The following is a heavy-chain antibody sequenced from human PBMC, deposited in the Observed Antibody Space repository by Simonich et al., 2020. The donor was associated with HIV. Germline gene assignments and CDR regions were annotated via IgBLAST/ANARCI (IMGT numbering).Heavy chain of an antibody. Sequence: QLQLQESGPGLVKPSETLSLTCTVSGGSISSSSYYWGWIRHPPGKGLEWIGSISYMGSTYYHPPPKGRVTISVDTSKNQFSLKLSSVTAADTAVYYCARHLYLGSGSYYPYYYYYYMDVWGKGTTVTVSS. CDR1: GGSISSSSYY. CDR2: ISYMGST. CDR3: ARHLYLGSGSYYPYYYYYYMDV. J-gene: IGHJ6*03. D-gene: IGHD3-10*01. V-gene: IGHV4-39*01.